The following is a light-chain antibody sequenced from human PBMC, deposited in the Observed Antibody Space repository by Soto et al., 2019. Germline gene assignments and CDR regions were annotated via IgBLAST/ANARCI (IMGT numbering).Light chain of an antibody. CDR1: QGISSW. V-gene: IGKV1-12*01. J-gene: IGKJ4*01. CDR3: QQANSCPLT. CDR2: TGS. Sequence: DIQMTQSPSSVSASGGDRVSITCRASQGISSWLAWYQQKPGRAPKLLIYTGSSLQSGVPSRFSGTGSGTDFTHTISSLQPEDVATYYCQQANSCPLTFGGGTKVEIK.